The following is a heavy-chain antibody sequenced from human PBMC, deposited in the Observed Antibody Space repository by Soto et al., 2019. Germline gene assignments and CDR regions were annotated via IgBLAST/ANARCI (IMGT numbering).Heavy chain of an antibody. Sequence: QVQLVQSGAEVKKPGSSVKVSCKASRGTFSIYAISWVRQAPGQGLEWMGGIIPIFGTANYAPNFQGRVTIIADDSTSTAYMELSSLRSEDTAVYYCARGYFSDSSGYGHYLDSWGQGTLVTVSS. CDR3: ARGYFSDSSGYGHYLDS. CDR2: IIPIFGTA. CDR1: RGTFSIYA. V-gene: IGHV1-69*01. J-gene: IGHJ4*02. D-gene: IGHD3-22*01.